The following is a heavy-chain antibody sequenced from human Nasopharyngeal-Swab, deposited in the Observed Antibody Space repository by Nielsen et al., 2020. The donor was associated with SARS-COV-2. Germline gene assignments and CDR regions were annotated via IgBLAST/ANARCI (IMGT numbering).Heavy chain of an antibody. CDR3: ARPGRSGSYDAFDI. CDR1: GFTFSSYW. J-gene: IGHJ3*02. CDR2: INSDGSST. V-gene: IGHV3-74*01. D-gene: IGHD6-19*01. Sequence: GESLKISCAASGFTFSSYWMHWVRQAPGKGLVWVSRINSDGSSTRDADSVKGRFTISRDNARNTLYLQMNSLRAEDTAVYYCARPGRSGSYDAFDIWGQGTMVTVSS.